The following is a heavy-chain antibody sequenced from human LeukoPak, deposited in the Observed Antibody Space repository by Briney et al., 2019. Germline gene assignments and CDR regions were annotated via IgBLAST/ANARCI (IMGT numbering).Heavy chain of an antibody. D-gene: IGHD3-3*01. J-gene: IGHJ4*01. CDR1: GFTPSSYA. V-gene: IGHV3-23*01. CDR2: ISGSGGST. Sequence: GGSLRLSCAASGFTPSSYAVRWVPPAPGERGEWGSAISGSGGSTYYADSVEGRFTISRDNSKDTLYLQMSSLRPEDTAVYYCALRYDCWSGYYTQGYYFDCWG. CDR3: ALRYDCWSGYYTQGYYFDC.